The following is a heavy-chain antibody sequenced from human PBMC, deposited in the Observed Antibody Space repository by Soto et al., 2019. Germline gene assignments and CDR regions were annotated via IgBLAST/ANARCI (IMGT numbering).Heavy chain of an antibody. D-gene: IGHD3-16*01. CDR1: GFTFSNYA. Sequence: EVRLLESGGGLVQPGGSLRLSCVASGFTFSNYAMSWVRQAPGKGLEWVSVVTGRSSSTYYADSVEGRFIISRDNSRNTLFLQMNSLGAEDTAVYYCTKHLPSKKNHRRWADAFHIWGQGTILTVSS. V-gene: IGHV3-23*01. J-gene: IGHJ3*02. CDR3: TKHLPSKKNHRRWADAFHI. CDR2: VTGRSSST.